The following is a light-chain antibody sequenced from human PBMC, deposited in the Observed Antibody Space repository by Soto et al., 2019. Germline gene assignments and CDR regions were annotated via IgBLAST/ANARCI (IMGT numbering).Light chain of an antibody. J-gene: IGLJ1*01. Sequence: QSALTQPRSVSGSPGQSVTISCTGNSSDVGGYNYVSWYQQHPGKAPKLLIYGNSNRPSGVPDRFSGSKSGTSASLAITGLQAEDEADYYCQSYDSSLSGSVFGTGTKVTVL. V-gene: IGLV2-11*01. CDR1: SSDVGGYNY. CDR2: GNS. CDR3: QSYDSSLSGSV.